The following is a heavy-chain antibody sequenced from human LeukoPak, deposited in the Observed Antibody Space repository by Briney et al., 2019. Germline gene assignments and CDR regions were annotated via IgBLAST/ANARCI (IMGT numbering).Heavy chain of an antibody. J-gene: IGHJ4*02. CDR1: GYNFATYW. D-gene: IGHD6-19*01. V-gene: IGHV5-51*01. Sequence: GESLKISCKTSGYNFATYWIGWVRQMPGKGLEWMGIIYPGDSDTTYSPSFQGQVTISADKSISTAYLQWSSLKASDTAMYYCARHPGGEGYSSLVTIDYWGQGTLVTVSS. CDR3: ARHPGGEGYSSLVTIDY. CDR2: IYPGDSDT.